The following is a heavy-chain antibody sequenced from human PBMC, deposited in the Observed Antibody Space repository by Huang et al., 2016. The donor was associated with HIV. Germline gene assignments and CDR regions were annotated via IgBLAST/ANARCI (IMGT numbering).Heavy chain of an antibody. D-gene: IGHD3-10*01. J-gene: IGHJ3*02. CDR2: IYYSGST. CDR1: GGSISSSSYS. CDR3: ARLSIGATFGFDI. V-gene: IGHV4-39*01. Sequence: QLQLQESGLGLVKPSETLSLTCTVSGGSISSSSYSGAWIRQPPGKGLECIGSIYYSGSTYYNPSLKSRVTISVDTSKNQFSLKLSSVTAADTAVYYCARLSIGATFGFDIWGQGTMVTVSS.